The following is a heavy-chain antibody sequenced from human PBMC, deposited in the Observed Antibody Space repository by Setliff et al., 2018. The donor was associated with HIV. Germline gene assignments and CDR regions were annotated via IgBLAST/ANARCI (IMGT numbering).Heavy chain of an antibody. CDR1: GFTFSRNW. V-gene: IGHV3-48*01. Sequence: GGSLRLSCAASGFTFSRNWMSWVRQAPGKGLEWVAYITADSKIISYAESVKGRFTISRDNAKNSVYLQVNSLRVEDTAMYYCARDQDWAFDYWGQGTLVTVS. CDR2: ITADSKII. CDR3: ARDQDWAFDY. J-gene: IGHJ4*02. D-gene: IGHD3-9*01.